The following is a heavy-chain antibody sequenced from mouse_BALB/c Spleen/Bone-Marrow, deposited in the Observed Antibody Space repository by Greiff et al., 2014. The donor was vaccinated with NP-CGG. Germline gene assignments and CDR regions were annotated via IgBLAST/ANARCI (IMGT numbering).Heavy chain of an antibody. Sequence: VQLQQSGAELVKPGASVKLSCTASGFSIKNTYMHWVKQKPEQSLEWIGRIDPSNGNTNYDPKFKGKATITADTSSNTVYLQLNSVTSEDTAVYYCASYNNGSSFDDWGPGTTVTVSS. CDR2: IDPSNGNT. J-gene: IGHJ1*01. D-gene: IGHD2-5*01. V-gene: IGHV14-3*02. CDR1: GFSIKNTY. CDR3: ASYNNGSSFDD.